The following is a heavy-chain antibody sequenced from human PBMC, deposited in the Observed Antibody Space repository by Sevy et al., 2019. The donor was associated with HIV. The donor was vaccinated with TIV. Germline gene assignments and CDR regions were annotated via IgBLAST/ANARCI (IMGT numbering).Heavy chain of an antibody. Sequence: GGSLRLSCAASGFTFSYYAMTWVRQAPGKGLEWVSAISGSGDTTYYAESVKGRFTISRDNSRGTLYLHINGLIAEDTAIYFCAKGGDRLPGAETIDIGGEGTMVTVS. CDR3: AKGGDRLPGAETIDI. CDR2: ISGSGDTT. D-gene: IGHD2-21*02. CDR1: GFTFSYYA. J-gene: IGHJ3*02. V-gene: IGHV3-23*01.